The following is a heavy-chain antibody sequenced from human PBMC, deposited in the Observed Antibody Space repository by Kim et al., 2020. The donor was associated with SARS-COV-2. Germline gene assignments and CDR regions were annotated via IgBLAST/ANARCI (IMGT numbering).Heavy chain of an antibody. D-gene: IGHD1-1*01. CDR2: ISSSSSYI. V-gene: IGHV3-21*01. J-gene: IGHJ4*02. Sequence: GGSLRLSCAASGFTFSSYSMNWVRQAPGKGLEWVSSISSSSSYIYYADSVKGRFTISRDNAKNSLYLQMNSLRAEDTAVYYCARARTTPRVVDYWGQGTLVTVSS. CDR1: GFTFSSYS. CDR3: ARARTTPRVVDY.